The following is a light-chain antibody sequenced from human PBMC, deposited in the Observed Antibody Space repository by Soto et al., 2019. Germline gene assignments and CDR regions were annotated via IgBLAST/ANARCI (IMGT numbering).Light chain of an antibody. V-gene: IGLV1-44*01. J-gene: IGLJ2*01. CDR2: TNY. CDR3: SSYAGSNNVV. CDR1: SSNIGSNT. Sequence: QSVLTQPPSASGTPGQTVTISCSGSSSNIGSNTVNWYQQLPGTAPKLLIYTNYHRPSGVPDRFSGSKSGNTASLTVSGLQAEDEADYYCSSYAGSNNVVFGGGTKVTVL.